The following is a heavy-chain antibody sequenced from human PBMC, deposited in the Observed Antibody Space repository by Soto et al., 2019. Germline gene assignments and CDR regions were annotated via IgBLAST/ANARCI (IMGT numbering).Heavy chain of an antibody. V-gene: IGHV3-43*01. CDR3: AKPLGELFDYYGMDV. CDR1: GFTFDDYT. Sequence: GGSLRLSCAASGFTFDDYTMHWVRQAPGKGLEWVSLISWDGGSTYYADSVKGRFTISRDNSKNSLYLQMNSLRTEDTALYYCAKPLGELFDYYGMDVWGQGTTVTVSS. J-gene: IGHJ6*02. CDR2: ISWDGGST. D-gene: IGHD3-16*01.